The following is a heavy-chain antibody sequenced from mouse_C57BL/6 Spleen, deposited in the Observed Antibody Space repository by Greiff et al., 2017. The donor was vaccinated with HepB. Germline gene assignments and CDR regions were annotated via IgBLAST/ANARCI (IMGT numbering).Heavy chain of an antibody. CDR2: IDPSDSYT. D-gene: IGHD3-3*01. J-gene: IGHJ1*03. Sequence: VQLQQPGAELVRPGTSVKLSCKASGYTFTSYWMHWVKQRPGQGLEWIGVIDPSDSYTNYNQKFKGKATLTVDTSSSTAYMQRSSLTSEDSAVYYCARRGLGRGYFDVWGTGTTVTVSS. CDR3: ARRGLGRGYFDV. V-gene: IGHV1-59*01. CDR1: GYTFTSYW.